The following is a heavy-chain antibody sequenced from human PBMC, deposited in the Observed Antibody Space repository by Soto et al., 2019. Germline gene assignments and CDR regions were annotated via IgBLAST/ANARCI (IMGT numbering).Heavy chain of an antibody. CDR2: ISGSDGKT. D-gene: IGHD3-3*01. CDR3: ARWSYLDY. V-gene: IGHV3-23*01. CDR1: GFSFGIYA. J-gene: IGHJ4*02. Sequence: GGSLRLSCAASGFSFGIYALSWVRQAPGKGLEWVSTISGSDGKTFYADSVKGRFSISRDTSQSTLYLQMNSLRADDTAMYYCARWSYLDYWGQGTRVTVSS.